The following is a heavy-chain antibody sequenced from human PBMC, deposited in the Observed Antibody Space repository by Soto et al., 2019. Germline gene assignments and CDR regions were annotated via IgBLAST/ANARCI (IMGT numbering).Heavy chain of an antibody. CDR2: ISGSDGKT. D-gene: IGHD3-3*01. CDR3: ARWSYLDY. V-gene: IGHV3-23*01. CDR1: GFSFGIYA. J-gene: IGHJ4*02. Sequence: GGSLRLSCAASGFSFGIYALSWVRQAPGKGLEWVSTISGSDGKTFYADSVKGRFSISRDTSQSTLYLQMNSLRADDTAMYYCARWSYLDYWGQGTRVTVSS.